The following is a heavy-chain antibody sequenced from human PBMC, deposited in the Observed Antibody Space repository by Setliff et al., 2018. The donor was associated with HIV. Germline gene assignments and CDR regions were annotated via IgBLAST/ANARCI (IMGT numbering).Heavy chain of an antibody. CDR1: GGSISSYY. D-gene: IGHD4-4*01. V-gene: IGHV4-4*08. Sequence: SETLSLTCTVSGGSISSYYWSWIRQPPGKGLEWIGYIYTSGSTNYNPSLKSRVTISVDTSKNQFSLKLSSVTAADTAVYYCARGDDYSNYVAFGIWGQGTMVTVSS. CDR3: ARGDDYSNYVAFGI. CDR2: IYTSGST. J-gene: IGHJ3*02.